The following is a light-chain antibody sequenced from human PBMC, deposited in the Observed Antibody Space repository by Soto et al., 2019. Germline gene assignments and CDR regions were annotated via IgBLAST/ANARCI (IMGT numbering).Light chain of an antibody. V-gene: IGKV4-1*01. J-gene: IGKJ4*02. CDR1: QSVLYSSNNKNY. Sequence: DIVMTQSPDSLAVSLGERATINCKSSQSVLYSSNNKNYLAWYQQKPGQPPKLLIDWATTRGSGVPDRFSSSGSGTDSLLIISSLQAEDVAVYCCQRYCSTPCTFGGGTKVEIK. CDR2: WAT. CDR3: QRYCSTPCT.